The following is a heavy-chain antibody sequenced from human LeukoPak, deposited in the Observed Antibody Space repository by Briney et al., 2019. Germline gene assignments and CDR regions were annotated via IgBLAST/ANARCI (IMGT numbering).Heavy chain of an antibody. CDR1: GGTFSSYA. CDR2: IIPIFGIA. D-gene: IGHD3-22*01. J-gene: IGHJ4*02. V-gene: IGHV1-69*04. CDR3: ARDVLSSRYDSSGMGRFDY. Sequence: SVNVSCKASGGTFSSYAISWVRQAPGQGLEWMGRIIPIFGIANYAQKFQGRVTITADKSTSTAYMELSSLRSEDTAVYYCARDVLSSRYDSSGMGRFDYWGQGTLVTVSS.